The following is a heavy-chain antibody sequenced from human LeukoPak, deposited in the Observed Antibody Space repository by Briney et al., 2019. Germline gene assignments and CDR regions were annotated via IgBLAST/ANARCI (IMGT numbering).Heavy chain of an antibody. CDR1: GFTFSTYA. CDR3: AKGPFSPPGGY. Sequence: GGSLRLSCAASGFTFSTYAMSWVRHAPGEGLQWVSGISGAGRRAYYADSVKGRFTISTDTTKNTVHLYKNSLRGEATALYYCAKGPFSPPGGYWGRGTLVTVSS. D-gene: IGHD3-10*01. V-gene: IGHV3-23*01. J-gene: IGHJ4*02. CDR2: ISGAGRRA.